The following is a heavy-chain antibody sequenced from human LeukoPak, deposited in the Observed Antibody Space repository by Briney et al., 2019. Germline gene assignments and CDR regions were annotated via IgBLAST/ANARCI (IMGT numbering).Heavy chain of an antibody. Sequence: GGSLRLSCAASGFTFSSYAMSWVRQAPGKGLEWVSAISGSGGSTYYADSVKGRFTISKDNSKNTLYLQMNSLRAEDTAVYYCAILPRRGYCSSTSCYAVDYWGQGTLVTVSS. V-gene: IGHV3-23*01. CDR3: AILPRRGYCSSTSCYAVDY. CDR2: ISGSGGST. CDR1: GFTFSSYA. J-gene: IGHJ4*02. D-gene: IGHD2-2*01.